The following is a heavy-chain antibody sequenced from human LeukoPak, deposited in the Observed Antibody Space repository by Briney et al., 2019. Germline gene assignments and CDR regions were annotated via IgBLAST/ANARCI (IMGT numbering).Heavy chain of an antibody. CDR2: ISYDGSNK. J-gene: IGHJ4*02. Sequence: RGSLRLSCAASGFTFSSYGMHWVRQAPGKGLEWVAVISYDGSNKYYADSVKGRFTISRDNSKNTPYLQMNSLRAEDTAVYYCAKSRGVVPAAPLGYWGQGTLVTVSS. D-gene: IGHD2-2*01. CDR3: AKSRGVVPAAPLGY. V-gene: IGHV3-30*18. CDR1: GFTFSSYG.